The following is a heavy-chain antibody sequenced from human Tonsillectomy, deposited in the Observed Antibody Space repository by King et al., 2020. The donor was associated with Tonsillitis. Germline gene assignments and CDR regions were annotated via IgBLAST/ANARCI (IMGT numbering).Heavy chain of an antibody. CDR1: GFTFSSYW. V-gene: IGHV3-7*01. Sequence: VQLVESGGGLVQPGGSLRLSCAASGFTFSSYWMSWVRQPPGKGLEWVANIKQDGSEKYYVDSVKGRFTISRDNAKNSPYLQMNSLRAEDTAVYYCARDERMVTRYEYYYYGMDVWGQGTTVTVSS. D-gene: IGHD2-21*02. CDR2: IKQDGSEK. J-gene: IGHJ6*02. CDR3: ARDERMVTRYEYYYYGMDV.